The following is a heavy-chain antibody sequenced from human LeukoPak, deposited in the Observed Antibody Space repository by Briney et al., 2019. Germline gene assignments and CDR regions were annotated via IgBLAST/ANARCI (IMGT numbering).Heavy chain of an antibody. CDR1: GFTFSSYS. CDR3: ARDLKTTVTTNFDY. V-gene: IGHV3-21*01. J-gene: IGHJ4*02. D-gene: IGHD4-17*01. Sequence: GGSLRLSCAASGFTFSSYSMNWVRQAPGKGLEWVSSISSGSSYIYYADSVKGRFTISRDNAKNSLYLQMNSLRAEDTAVYYYARDLKTTVTTNFDYWGQGTLVTVSS. CDR2: ISSGSSYI.